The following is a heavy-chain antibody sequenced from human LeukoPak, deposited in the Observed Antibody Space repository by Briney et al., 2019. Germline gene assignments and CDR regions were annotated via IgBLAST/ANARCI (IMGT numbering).Heavy chain of an antibody. Sequence: GGSLRLSCAASGLTFRGSAMHWVRQASGKGLEWVGRIRRKANSYATAYAASVKGRFTISRDDSKNTAYLQMNSLKTEDAAVYYCTRRTIVDPKDDAFDIWGQGTMVTVSS. J-gene: IGHJ3*02. CDR1: GLTFRGSA. V-gene: IGHV3-73*01. CDR3: TRRTIVDPKDDAFDI. CDR2: IRRKANSYAT. D-gene: IGHD3-22*01.